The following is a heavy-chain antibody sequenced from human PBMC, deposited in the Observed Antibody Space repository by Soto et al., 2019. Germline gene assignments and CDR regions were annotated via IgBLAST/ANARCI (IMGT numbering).Heavy chain of an antibody. CDR3: VKDESINWYSGHFRH. CDR1: GFTFDDYA. CDR2: INWNSGSI. Sequence: GGSLRLSCAASGFTFDDYAMHWVRQVPGKGLEWVSGINWNSGSIGYADSVKGRFAISRDNAKNSLHLQMNSLRAEDTAFYYCVKDESINWYSGHFRHWGQGALVTVSS. J-gene: IGHJ1*01. V-gene: IGHV3-9*01. D-gene: IGHD6-13*01.